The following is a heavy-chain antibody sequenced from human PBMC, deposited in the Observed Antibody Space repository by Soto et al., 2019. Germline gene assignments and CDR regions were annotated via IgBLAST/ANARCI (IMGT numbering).Heavy chain of an antibody. D-gene: IGHD6-13*01. CDR1: GFTFSSYS. Sequence: EVQLVESGGGLVQPGGSLRLSCAASGFTFSSYSMNWVRQAPGKGLEWVSYISSSSSTIYYADSVKGRFTISRDNAKNSLYLQMNSLRDEDTAVYYCARDLTWSSWYVFDYWGQGTLVTVSS. J-gene: IGHJ4*02. V-gene: IGHV3-48*02. CDR2: ISSSSSTI. CDR3: ARDLTWSSWYVFDY.